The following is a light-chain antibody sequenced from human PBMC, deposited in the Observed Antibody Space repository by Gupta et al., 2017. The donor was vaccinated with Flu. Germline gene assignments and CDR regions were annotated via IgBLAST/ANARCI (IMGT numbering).Light chain of an antibody. Sequence: LLTQSPGTLSLSPGEGATLSCRANQILSSKHCTWPQQKPGKAPRLLIYAASHRATGIPERFSGNWSGTDYTLTISRLESEDFSLDYCRYSGTALPWTLGQGTKVEVK. CDR3: RYSGTALPWT. V-gene: IGKV3-20*01. CDR1: QILSSKH. J-gene: IGKJ1*01. CDR2: AAS.